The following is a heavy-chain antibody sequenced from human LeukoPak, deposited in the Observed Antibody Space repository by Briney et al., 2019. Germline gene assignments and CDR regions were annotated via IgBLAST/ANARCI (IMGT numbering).Heavy chain of an antibody. CDR3: ARAIRITIFGVVSEEYYMDV. D-gene: IGHD3-3*01. J-gene: IGHJ6*03. CDR1: GFTFSSYS. Sequence: GGSLRLSCAASGFTFSSYSMNWVRQAPGKGLEWVSSISSSSSYIYYADSVKGRFTISRDNAKNSLYLQMNSLRAEDTAVYYCARAIRITIFGVVSEEYYMDVWGKGTTVTISS. CDR2: ISSSSSYI. V-gene: IGHV3-21*01.